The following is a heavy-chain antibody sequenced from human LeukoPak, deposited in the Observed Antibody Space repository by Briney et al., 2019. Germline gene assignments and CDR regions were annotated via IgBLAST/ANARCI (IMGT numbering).Heavy chain of an antibody. CDR3: ARMEGIFGVVIIRPVDY. D-gene: IGHD3-3*01. CDR1: GFTFTSYS. CDR2: ISSSSSTI. J-gene: IGHJ4*02. V-gene: IGHV3-48*01. Sequence: GGSLRLSCAASGFTFTSYSMSWVRQAPGKGLEWVSYISSSSSTIYYADSVKGRFTISRDNAKNSLYLQMNSLRAEDTAVYYCARMEGIFGVVIIRPVDYWGQGTLVTVSS.